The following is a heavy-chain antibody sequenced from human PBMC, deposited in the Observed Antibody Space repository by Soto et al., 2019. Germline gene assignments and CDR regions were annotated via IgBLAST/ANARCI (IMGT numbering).Heavy chain of an antibody. V-gene: IGHV1-18*01. CDR2: ISAYNGNT. J-gene: IGHJ4*02. D-gene: IGHD3-22*01. CDR1: GYTFTSYG. CDR3: ARGLFSHYYDSSGSQGY. Sequence: VASVKVSCKASGYTFTSYGISWVRQAPGQGLEWMGWISAYNGNTNYAQKLQGRVTMTTDTSTSTAYMELRSLRSDDTAVYYCARGLFSHYYDSSGSQGYWGQGTLVTVSS.